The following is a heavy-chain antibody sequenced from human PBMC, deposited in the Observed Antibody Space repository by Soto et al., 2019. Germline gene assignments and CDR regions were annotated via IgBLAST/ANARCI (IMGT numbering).Heavy chain of an antibody. Sequence: AASVKVSCKASGYTFTSYGISWVRQAPGQGLEWMGWISAYNGNTNYAQKLQGRVTMTTDTSTSTAYMELRSLRSDDTAVYYCARELRGMVRAVILHYRDQGPLVTVSS. D-gene: IGHD3-10*01. CDR2: ISAYNGNT. CDR3: ARELRGMVRAVILHY. CDR1: GYTFTSYG. V-gene: IGHV1-18*01. J-gene: IGHJ4*02.